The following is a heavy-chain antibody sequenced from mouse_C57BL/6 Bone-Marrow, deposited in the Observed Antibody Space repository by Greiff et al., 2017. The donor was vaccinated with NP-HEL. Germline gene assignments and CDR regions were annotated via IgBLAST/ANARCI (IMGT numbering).Heavy chain of an antibody. CDR2: IYPGSGST. D-gene: IGHD1-2*01. J-gene: IGHJ1*03. Sequence: VQVVESGAELVKPGASVKMSCKASGYTFTSYWITWVKQRPGQGLEWIGDIYPGSGSTNYNEKFKSKATLTVDTSSSTAYMQLSSLTSEDSAVYYCARSGFDGEGYFDVWGTGTTVTVSS. V-gene: IGHV1-55*01. CDR1: GYTFTSYW. CDR3: ARSGFDGEGYFDV.